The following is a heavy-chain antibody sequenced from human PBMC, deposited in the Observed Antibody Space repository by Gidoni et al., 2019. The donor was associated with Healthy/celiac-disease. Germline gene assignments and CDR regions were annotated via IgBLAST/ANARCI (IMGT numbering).Heavy chain of an antibody. J-gene: IGHJ4*02. CDR3: ARGGRFGVVIALYY. V-gene: IGHV4-34*01. D-gene: IGHD3-3*01. CDR1: GGSFSGYY. Sequence: QVQLQQWGAGLLKPSETLSLTCAVYGGSFSGYYWSWIRQPPGKGLEGIGEINHSGSTNYNPSLKSRVTISVDTSKNQFSLKLSSVTAADTAVYYCARGGRFGVVIALYYWGQGTLVTVSS. CDR2: INHSGST.